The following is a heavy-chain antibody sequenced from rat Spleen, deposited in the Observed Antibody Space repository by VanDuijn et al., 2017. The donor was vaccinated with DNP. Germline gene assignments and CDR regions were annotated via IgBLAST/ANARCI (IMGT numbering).Heavy chain of an antibody. CDR1: GYSITSSY. Sequence: EVQLQESGPGLVKPSQSLSLTCSVTGYSITSSYRWNWIRKFPGNKMEWMGYINYSGSTGHNPSLKSRISITRDTSKNQFFLQLNSVTTEDTATYYCARGLNYGGYIYSWYFDFWGPGTMVTVSS. D-gene: IGHD1-11*01. J-gene: IGHJ1*01. V-gene: IGHV3-1*01. CDR3: ARGLNYGGYIYSWYFDF. CDR2: INYSGST.